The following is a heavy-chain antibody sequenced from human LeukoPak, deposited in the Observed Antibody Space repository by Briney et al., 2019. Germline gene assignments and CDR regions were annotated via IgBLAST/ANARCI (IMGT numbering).Heavy chain of an antibody. D-gene: IGHD6-19*01. V-gene: IGHV3-30-3*01. J-gene: IGHJ6*02. Sequence: GGSLRLSCAASGFTFSSYAMHWVRQAPGKGLEWVAVISYEGSNKYYTDSVKGRFTISRDNSKNTLYLHMNSLRAEDTAVYYCARDRGSYSSGWYEPLYYYYYGMTSGAKGPRSPSP. CDR2: ISYEGSNK. CDR3: ARDRGSYSSGWYEPLYYYYYGMTS. CDR1: GFTFSSYA.